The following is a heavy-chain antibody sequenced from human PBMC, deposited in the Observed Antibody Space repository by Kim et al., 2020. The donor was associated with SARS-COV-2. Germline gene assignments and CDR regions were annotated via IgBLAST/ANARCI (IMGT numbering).Heavy chain of an antibody. CDR2: IYYSGST. CDR3: ARSLFLPYYGSGSYYFDY. CDR1: GGSISSSSYY. Sequence: SETLSLTCTVSGGSISSSSYYWGWIRQPPGKGLEWIGSIYYSGSTYYNPSLKSRVTISVDTSKNQFSLKLSSVTAADTAVYYCARSLFLPYYGSGSYYFDYWGQGTLVTVSS. J-gene: IGHJ4*02. V-gene: IGHV4-39*01. D-gene: IGHD3-10*01.